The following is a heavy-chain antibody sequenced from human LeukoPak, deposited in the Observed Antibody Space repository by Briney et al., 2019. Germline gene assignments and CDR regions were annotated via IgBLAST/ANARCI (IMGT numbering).Heavy chain of an antibody. D-gene: IGHD3-10*01. Sequence: PGGSLRLSCAASGFTFSSYGMHWVRQAPGKGQEWVSAISGSGGSTYYAGSVKGRFTISRDNSKNTLYLQMNSLRAEDTAVYYCAKDPSTYYYGSADYWGQGTLVTVSS. V-gene: IGHV3-23*01. CDR3: AKDPSTYYYGSADY. CDR1: GFTFSSYG. J-gene: IGHJ4*02. CDR2: ISGSGGST.